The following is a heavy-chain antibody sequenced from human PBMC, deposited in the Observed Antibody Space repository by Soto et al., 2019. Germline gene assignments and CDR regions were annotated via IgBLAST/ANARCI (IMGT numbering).Heavy chain of an antibody. J-gene: IGHJ4*02. D-gene: IGHD2-15*01. CDR1: GGSISSYY. V-gene: IGHV4-59*08. CDR3: ARLYCSGGSCYFDY. CDR2: IYYSGST. Sequence: SETLSLTCTVSGGSISSYYWSWIRQPPGKGLEWIGYIYYSGSTNYNPSLKSRVTISVDTSKNQFSLKLSSVTAADTAVYYCARLYCSGGSCYFDYWGQGTLVTVSS.